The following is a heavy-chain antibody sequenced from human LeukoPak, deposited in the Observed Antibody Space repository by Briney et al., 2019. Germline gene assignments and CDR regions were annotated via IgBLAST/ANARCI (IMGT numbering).Heavy chain of an antibody. Sequence: GGSLRLSCAASGFTFSGSAMHWVRQASGKGLEWVGRIRSKANSYATAYAASVKGRFTISRDDSKNTAYLQMNSLKTEDTAVYYCTTLPLFDYWGRGTLVTVSS. CDR1: GFTFSGSA. CDR3: TTLPLFDY. CDR2: IRSKANSYAT. V-gene: IGHV3-73*01. J-gene: IGHJ4*02.